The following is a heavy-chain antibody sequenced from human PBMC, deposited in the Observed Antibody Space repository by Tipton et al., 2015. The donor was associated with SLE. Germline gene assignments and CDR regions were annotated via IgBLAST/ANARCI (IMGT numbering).Heavy chain of an antibody. Sequence: TLSLTCSVTGYSISSGYCWGWIRQPPGRGLEWIGSFHHKGSSYYSPSLGSRVTISGDTSRNQFSLTLSSVTAADTAVYYCARDTDRGSSAYAGAFDFWGQGTVVTVSS. D-gene: IGHD3-22*01. V-gene: IGHV4-38-2*02. CDR1: GYSISSGYC. CDR3: ARDTDRGSSAYAGAFDF. J-gene: IGHJ3*01. CDR2: FHHKGSS.